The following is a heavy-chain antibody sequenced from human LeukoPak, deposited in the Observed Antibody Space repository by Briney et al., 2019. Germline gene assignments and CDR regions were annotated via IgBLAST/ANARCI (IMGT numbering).Heavy chain of an antibody. J-gene: IGHJ6*03. V-gene: IGHV4-59*01. CDR3: ASIEVIAVSGNYYYMDV. CDR2: TYYSGHT. CDR1: DGSISSYY. D-gene: IGHD6-19*01. Sequence: SETLSLTCTVSDGSISSYYWSWIRQPPGKGLEWIGYTYYSGHTNYNPSLKSRVTISVDTSKNQFSLKLISVTAADTAVYYCASIEVIAVSGNYYYMDVWGKGTTVTVSS.